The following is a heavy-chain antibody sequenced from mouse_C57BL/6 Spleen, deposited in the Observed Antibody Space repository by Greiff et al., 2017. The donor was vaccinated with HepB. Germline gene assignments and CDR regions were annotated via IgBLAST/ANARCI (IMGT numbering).Heavy chain of an antibody. CDR1: GYAFTNYL. D-gene: IGHD2-1*01. J-gene: IGHJ2*01. CDR2: INPGSGGT. CDR3: ARSRNYVDYFDY. V-gene: IGHV1-54*01. Sequence: VQVVESGAELVRPGTSVKVSCKASGYAFTNYLIEWVKQRPGQGLEWIGVINPGSGGTNYNEKFKGKATLTADKSSSTAYMQLSSLTSEDSAVYFCARSRNYVDYFDYWGQGTTLTVSS.